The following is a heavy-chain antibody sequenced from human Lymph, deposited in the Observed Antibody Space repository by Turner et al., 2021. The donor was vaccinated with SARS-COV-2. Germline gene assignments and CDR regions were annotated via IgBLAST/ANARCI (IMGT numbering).Heavy chain of an antibody. V-gene: IGHV1-69*10. D-gene: IGHD3-10*01. J-gene: IGHJ6*02. CDR2: LLPILYKA. Sequence: QVQLVQSGAEVKKPGSSVKVSCKASGGTFSSYAISWGRQAPGQGLGWEGGLLPILYKATYAQKFQGRVTITADNSTSKAYVELGSLRSEETAVFYCARVVGGFGELGYYYYYGMDVWGQGTTVTVSS. CDR3: ARVVGGFGELGYYYYYGMDV. CDR1: GGTFSSYA.